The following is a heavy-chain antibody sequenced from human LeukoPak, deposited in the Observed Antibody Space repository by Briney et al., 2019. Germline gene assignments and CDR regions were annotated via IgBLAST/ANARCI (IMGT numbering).Heavy chain of an antibody. CDR3: ARAHYDFWSGYYAF. CDR2: MNPNSGNT. CDR1: GYTFTSYD. Sequence: ASVKVSCKASGYTFTSYDINWVRQATGQGLEWMGWMNPNSGNTGYVQKFQGRVTITRNTSISTAYMELSSLRSEDTAVYYCARAHYDFWSGYYAFWGQGTLVTVSS. J-gene: IGHJ4*02. D-gene: IGHD3-3*01. V-gene: IGHV1-8*03.